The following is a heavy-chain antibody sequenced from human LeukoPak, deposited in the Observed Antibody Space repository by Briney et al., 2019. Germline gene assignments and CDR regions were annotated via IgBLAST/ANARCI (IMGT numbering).Heavy chain of an antibody. D-gene: IGHD6-13*01. Sequence: GGSLRLSCAASGFTFSSYWMHWVRQAPGKGLVWVSRINSDGSSTTYADSVKGRFTISRDNAKNSLYLQMNSLRAEDTAAYYCASRWWYFDLWGRGTLVTVSS. CDR1: GFTFSSYW. J-gene: IGHJ2*01. CDR2: INSDGSST. V-gene: IGHV3-74*01. CDR3: ASRWWYFDL.